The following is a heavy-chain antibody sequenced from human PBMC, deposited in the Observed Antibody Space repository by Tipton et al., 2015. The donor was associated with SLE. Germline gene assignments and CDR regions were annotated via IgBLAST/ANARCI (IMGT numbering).Heavy chain of an antibody. V-gene: IGHV6-1*01. Sequence: RPKWYYDYAVSVKSRISINPDTSKNQFSLQLNSVTPEDTAVYYCGRWGLGERPYHYYTMDVWGQGTTVTVSS. CDR2: RPKWYY. CDR3: GRWGLGERPYHYYTMDV. D-gene: IGHD3-10*01. J-gene: IGHJ6*02.